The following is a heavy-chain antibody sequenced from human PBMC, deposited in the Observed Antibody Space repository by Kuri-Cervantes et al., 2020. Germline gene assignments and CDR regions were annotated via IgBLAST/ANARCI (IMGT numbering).Heavy chain of an antibody. V-gene: IGHV3-66*01. D-gene: IGHD3-10*01. CDR3: ARVADMVRGVITQNDAFDI. J-gene: IGHJ3*02. CDR1: GFTVSSNY. Sequence: GESLKISCAASGFTVSSNYMSWVRQAPGKGLEWVSVIYSGGSTYYADSVKGRFTISRDNAKNSLYLQMNSLRAEDTAVYYCARVADMVRGVITQNDAFDIWGQGTMVTVSS. CDR2: IYSGGST.